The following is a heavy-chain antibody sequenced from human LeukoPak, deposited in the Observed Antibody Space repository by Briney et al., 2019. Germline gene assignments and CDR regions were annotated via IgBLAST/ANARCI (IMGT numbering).Heavy chain of an antibody. CDR2: IKEGGSQK. J-gene: IGHJ4*02. CDR3: ARCGPESDY. Sequence: PGGSLRLSCAASGFTFSGYWMTWVRQAPGKGLEWVANIKEGGSQKNYVDSVKGRFTISRDNAKDSLYLQMDSLRAEDTAVYYCARCGPESDYWGQGTLVTVSS. V-gene: IGHV3-7*01. CDR1: GFTFSGYW. D-gene: IGHD1-26*01.